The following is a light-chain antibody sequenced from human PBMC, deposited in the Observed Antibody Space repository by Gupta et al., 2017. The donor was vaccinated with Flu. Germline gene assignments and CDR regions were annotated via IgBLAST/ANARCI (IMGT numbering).Light chain of an antibody. V-gene: IGLV3-21*02. CDR3: QVWDSSNDHWV. J-gene: IGLJ3*02. CDR1: NIGSKS. Sequence: SYVLTQPPSVSVAPGQTASITCGGDNIGSKSVHWYQQKPGQAPVLVVYDDRFRPSGITERFSGSNSGNTATLTISRVEAGDEADYYCQVWDSSNDHWVFGGGTKLTVL. CDR2: DDR.